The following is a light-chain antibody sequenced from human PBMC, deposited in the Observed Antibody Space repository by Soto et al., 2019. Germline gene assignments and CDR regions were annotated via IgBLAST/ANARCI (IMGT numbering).Light chain of an antibody. J-gene: IGKJ2*01. CDR2: DAS. Sequence: EIVMTQSPATLSVSPGERATLSCRASQSVRSNLVWYQQKPGQAPRLLIYDASTRATGIPATFSGSGSGTEFTLTISSPQSEDFGVYFCQQYQNWRWPTFGQGTKLEIK. CDR3: QQYQNWRWPT. V-gene: IGKV3-15*01. CDR1: QSVRSN.